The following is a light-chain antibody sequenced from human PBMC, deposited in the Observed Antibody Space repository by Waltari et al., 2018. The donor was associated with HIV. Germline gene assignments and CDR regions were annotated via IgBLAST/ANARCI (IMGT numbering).Light chain of an antibody. V-gene: IGKV2-28*01. CDR3: LQNIRAPFA. CDR1: ESLRHSNGRNY. Sequence: DVLATQFPLSLTVSPGESASISCRATESLRHSNGRNYLDWYFQRPDHTPRLLIYLASNRASGVPDRFVGGGSGTDFTLRITRVEAADVGIYFCLQNIRAPFAFGQGT. CDR2: LAS. J-gene: IGKJ2*01.